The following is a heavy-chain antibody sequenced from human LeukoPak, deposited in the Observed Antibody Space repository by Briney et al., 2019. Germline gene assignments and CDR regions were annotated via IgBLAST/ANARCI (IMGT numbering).Heavy chain of an antibody. Sequence: GASVKVSCKASGYTFTGYGISWVRQAPGQGLEWMGWISAYNGNTNYAQKLQGRVTMTTDTSTSTAYMELRSLRSDDTAVYYCARDGSYDILTGYYTANWFDPWGQGTLVTVSS. CDR2: ISAYNGNT. V-gene: IGHV1-18*01. D-gene: IGHD3-9*01. CDR3: ARDGSYDILTGYYTANWFDP. CDR1: GYTFTGYG. J-gene: IGHJ5*02.